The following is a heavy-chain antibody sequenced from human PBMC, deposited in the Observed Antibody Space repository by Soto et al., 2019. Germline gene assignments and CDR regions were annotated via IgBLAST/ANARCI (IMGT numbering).Heavy chain of an antibody. CDR1: GGSFSGYY. CDR2: INHSGST. CDR3: ARVNTVTTDTDY. Sequence: QVQLQQWGAGLLKPSETLSLTCAVYGGSFSGYYWSWIRQPPGKGLEWIGEINHSGSTNYNPSLKSRVTISVDTSKNQFSLKLSSVTAADTAVYYCARVNTVTTDTDYWGQGTLVTVSS. J-gene: IGHJ4*02. V-gene: IGHV4-34*01. D-gene: IGHD4-17*01.